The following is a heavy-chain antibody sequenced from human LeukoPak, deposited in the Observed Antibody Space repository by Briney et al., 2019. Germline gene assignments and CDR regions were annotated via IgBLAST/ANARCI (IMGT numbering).Heavy chain of an antibody. CDR1: GFTFSSYG. CDR2: IRYDGSNK. CDR3: AREGYDFWSGYPTSFDY. V-gene: IGHV3-30*02. D-gene: IGHD3-3*01. Sequence: PGGSLRLSCAASGFTFSSYGMHWVRQAPGKGLEWVAFIRYDGSNKYYADSVKGRFTISRDNAKNSLCLQMNSLRAEDTAVYYCAREGYDFWSGYPTSFDYWGQGTLVTVSS. J-gene: IGHJ4*02.